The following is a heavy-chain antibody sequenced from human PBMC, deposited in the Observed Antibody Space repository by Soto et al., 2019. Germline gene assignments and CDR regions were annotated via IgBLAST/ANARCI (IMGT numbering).Heavy chain of an antibody. CDR1: GFSLTTSGVG. Sequence: QITLNESGPTLVKPTETLTLTCTFSGFSLTTSGVGVGWIRQPPGKALEWLALIYWDDDKRYSPSLESRLTITKDTSKSQVVRTMTDMDPVDTATYYWAHRGYSPPHIVVAGGFDPGGQGILVTVSS. D-gene: IGHD2-21*01. V-gene: IGHV2-5*02. J-gene: IGHJ5*02. CDR2: IYWDDDK. CDR3: AHRGYSPPHIVVAGGFDP.